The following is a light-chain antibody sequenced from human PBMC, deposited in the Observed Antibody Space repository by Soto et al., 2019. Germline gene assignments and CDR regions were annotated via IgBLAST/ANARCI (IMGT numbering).Light chain of an antibody. J-gene: IGKJ5*01. CDR3: QQRSSAIT. CDR2: DAS. V-gene: IGKV3-11*01. Sequence: EIVLTQSPATLSLSPGERATLSCRASQRVSSHLAWFQQRPGQAPRLLIYDASNRATGIPARFSGRGSGTDFTLTISSLEPEDFAVYYCQQRSSAITFGQGTRLEIK. CDR1: QRVSSH.